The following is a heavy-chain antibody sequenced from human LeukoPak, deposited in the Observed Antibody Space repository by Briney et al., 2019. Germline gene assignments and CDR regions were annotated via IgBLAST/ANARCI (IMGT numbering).Heavy chain of an antibody. CDR2: IYTSGST. V-gene: IGHV4-4*07. D-gene: IGHD2-2*01. CDR1: GGSISSYY. Sequence: SETLSLTCTVSGGSISSYYWSWVRQPAGKGLEWCGRIYTSGSTNYNPSLKSRVTMSVDTSKNQFSLKLSSVTAADTAVYYCARDGHCSSTSCSVDYWGQGTLVTVSS. J-gene: IGHJ4*02. CDR3: ARDGHCSSTSCSVDY.